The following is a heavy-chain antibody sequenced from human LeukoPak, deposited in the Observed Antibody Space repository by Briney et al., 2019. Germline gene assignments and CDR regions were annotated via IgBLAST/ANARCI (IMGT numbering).Heavy chain of an antibody. D-gene: IGHD3-10*01. V-gene: IGHV3-74*01. CDR2: INGDGRRI. CDR3: VRDLPRNSGP. CDR1: GFIFSTAW. J-gene: IGHJ5*02. Sequence: GGSLRLSCVASGFIFSTAWMHWARQTPGKGLVWVSRINGDGRRINYADDVKGRFTISRDNAKNTLYLQMDSLRVEDPAVYYCVRDLPRNSGPWGQGTLVTVSS.